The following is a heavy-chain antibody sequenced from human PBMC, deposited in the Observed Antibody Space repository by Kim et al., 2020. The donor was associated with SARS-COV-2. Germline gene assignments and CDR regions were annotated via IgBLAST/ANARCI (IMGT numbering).Heavy chain of an antibody. D-gene: IGHD3-22*01. CDR1: GYTLTELS. CDR3: ATDSTHSSGYSVDYGMDV. CDR2: FDPEDGET. Sequence: ASVKVSCKVSGYTLTELSMHWVRQAPGKGLEWMGGFDPEDGETIYAQKFQGRVTMTEDTSTDTAYMELSSLRSEDTAVYYCATDSTHSSGYSVDYGMDVWGQGTTVTVSS. V-gene: IGHV1-24*01. J-gene: IGHJ6*02.